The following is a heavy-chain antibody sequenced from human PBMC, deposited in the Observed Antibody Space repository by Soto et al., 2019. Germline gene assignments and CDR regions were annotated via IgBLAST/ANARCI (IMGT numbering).Heavy chain of an antibody. V-gene: IGHV3-74*01. CDR2: INGDGTMT. CDR3: ARDCSSTSCGYYYYGMDV. CDR1: GFTFSSYW. D-gene: IGHD2-2*01. Sequence: GSLRLSCAASGFTFSSYWMYWVRQVPGKGLMWVARINGDGTMTNYADSVKGRLTISRDNSKNTLYLQMNSLRAEDTAVYYCARDCSSTSCGYYYYGMDVWGQGTTVTVSS. J-gene: IGHJ6*02.